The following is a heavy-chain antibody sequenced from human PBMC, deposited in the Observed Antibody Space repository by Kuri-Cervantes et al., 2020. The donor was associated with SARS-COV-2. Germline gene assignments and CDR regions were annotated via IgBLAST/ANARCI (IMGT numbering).Heavy chain of an antibody. CDR3: ARVGVYCSSTSCYPNWFDP. J-gene: IGHJ5*02. D-gene: IGHD2-2*01. CDR2: IYHSGST. Sequence: ESLKISCTVSGGSISSYYWGWIRQPPGKGLEWIGSIYHSGSTYYNPSLKSRVTISVDTSKNQFSLKLSSVTAADTAVYYCARVGVYCSSTSCYPNWFDPWGQGTLVTDSS. V-gene: IGHV4-38-2*02. CDR1: GGSISSYY.